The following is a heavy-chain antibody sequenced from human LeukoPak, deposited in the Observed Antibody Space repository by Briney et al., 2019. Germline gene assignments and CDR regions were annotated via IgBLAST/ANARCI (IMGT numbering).Heavy chain of an antibody. J-gene: IGHJ3*02. CDR2: HYNRDKI. CDR3: VRLRMDANYGDVFDI. D-gene: IGHD4/OR15-4a*01. V-gene: IGHV4-61*08. Sequence: SETLSLTCTVSGGSISNGDYYWGWIRQPPGEGLEWIGSHYNRDKIDYNPSLKSRVTISVDPSKNQVSLIVTSVTAADTAVYYCVRLRMDANYGDVFDIWGQGTMVIVSS. CDR1: GGSISNGDYY.